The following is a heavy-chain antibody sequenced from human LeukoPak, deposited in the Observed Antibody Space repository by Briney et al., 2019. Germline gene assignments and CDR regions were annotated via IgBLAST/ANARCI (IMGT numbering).Heavy chain of an antibody. V-gene: IGHV4-59*01. J-gene: IGHJ5*02. Sequence: SETLSLTCTVSGGSISSYYWSWVRQPPGKGLEGMGYIYYSGSTNYNPSPTSRGTISVETSKNKFALKRRNVTAAATAVYYCATSNYDILTGYTPFDPWGQGTLVTVSS. CDR1: GGSISSYY. D-gene: IGHD3-9*01. CDR3: ATSNYDILTGYTPFDP. CDR2: IYYSGST.